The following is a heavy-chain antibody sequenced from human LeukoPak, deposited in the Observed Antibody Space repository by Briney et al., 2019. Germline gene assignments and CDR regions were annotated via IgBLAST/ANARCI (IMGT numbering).Heavy chain of an antibody. CDR3: ARARSITDGPHFFDH. CDR1: GFTFTAYW. V-gene: IGHV3-7*01. D-gene: IGHD5-24*01. Sequence: GGSLRLSCAASGFTFTAYWMTWVRQAPGKGLEWLASIKKDGSQRHYVDSVEGRFTISRDNSKNTLYLQMNSLRADDTAVYYCARARSITDGPHFFDHSGQGALVTVFS. CDR2: IKKDGSQR. J-gene: IGHJ4*02.